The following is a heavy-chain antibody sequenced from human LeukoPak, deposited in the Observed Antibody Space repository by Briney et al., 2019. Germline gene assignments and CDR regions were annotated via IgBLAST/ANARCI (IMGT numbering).Heavy chain of an antibody. D-gene: IGHD2-15*01. CDR1: GGSISSYY. J-gene: IGHJ3*02. Sequence: SETLSLTCTVSGGSISSYYWSWIRQPAGKGLEWIGRIYTSGSTNYNPSLKNRATMSVDTCKNQFSLKLSSVTAADTAVYYCARDRWEGYCSGGSCQKTFDIWGQGTMVTVSS. V-gene: IGHV4-4*07. CDR2: IYTSGST. CDR3: ARDRWEGYCSGGSCQKTFDI.